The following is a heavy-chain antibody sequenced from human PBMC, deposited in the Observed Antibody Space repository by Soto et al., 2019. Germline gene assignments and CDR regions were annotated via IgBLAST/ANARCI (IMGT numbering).Heavy chain of an antibody. Sequence: GESLKISCEGSGYSFASYWVGWVRQRPGKGLEWMGIIHPGDSDTTYGPSFQGQVTISADKSISTAYLQWSSLKASDTGIYYCARHHVAPAGYYYYYYMDVWGKGTTVTVSS. CDR1: GYSFASYW. D-gene: IGHD2-15*01. CDR3: ARHHVAPAGYYYYYYMDV. CDR2: IHPGDSDT. J-gene: IGHJ6*03. V-gene: IGHV5-51*01.